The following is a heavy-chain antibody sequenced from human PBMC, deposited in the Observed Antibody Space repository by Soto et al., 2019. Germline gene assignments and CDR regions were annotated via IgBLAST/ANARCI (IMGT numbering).Heavy chain of an antibody. Sequence: PXETLSLTCAVSSGSXSSSNWWSWVRQPPGKGLEWIGEIYHSGSTNYNPSLKSRVTISVDKSKNQFSLKLSSVTAADTAVYYCAGYGDYIAFDIWGQGTMVTVSS. D-gene: IGHD4-17*01. V-gene: IGHV4-4*02. J-gene: IGHJ3*02. CDR2: IYHSGST. CDR1: SGSXSSSNW. CDR3: AGYGDYIAFDI.